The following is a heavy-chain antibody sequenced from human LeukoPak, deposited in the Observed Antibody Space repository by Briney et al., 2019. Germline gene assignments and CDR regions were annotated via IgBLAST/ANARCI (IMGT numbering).Heavy chain of an antibody. Sequence: SETLSLTCAVYGGSFSGYYWSWIRQPPGKGLEWIGRIYTSGSTNYNPSLKSRVTISVDTSKNQFSLKLSSVTAADTAVYYCARDVPGDGYNLGAFDIWGQGTMVTVSS. J-gene: IGHJ3*02. CDR3: ARDVPGDGYNLGAFDI. CDR2: IYTSGST. D-gene: IGHD5-24*01. CDR1: GGSFSGYY. V-gene: IGHV4-4*08.